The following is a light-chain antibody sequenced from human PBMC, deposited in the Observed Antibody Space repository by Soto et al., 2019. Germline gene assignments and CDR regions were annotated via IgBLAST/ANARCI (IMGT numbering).Light chain of an antibody. J-gene: IGKJ3*01. Sequence: EIGLTQSPATLSWSAGERATLSCRASQSVSSHLAWYQQKPGQAPRLLIYDASNRATGIPARFSGSLYGTDFTLTISSLEPEDFAVYYCQHRFNWPFTFGPGTKVDIK. V-gene: IGKV3-11*01. CDR3: QHRFNWPFT. CDR2: DAS. CDR1: QSVSSH.